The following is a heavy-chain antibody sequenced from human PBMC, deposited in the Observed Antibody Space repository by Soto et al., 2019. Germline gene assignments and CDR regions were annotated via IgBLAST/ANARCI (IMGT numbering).Heavy chain of an antibody. CDR3: ARGRQQLETRAGFDY. CDR1: GYTFTGYY. J-gene: IGHJ4*02. D-gene: IGHD6-13*01. V-gene: IGHV1-2*04. Sequence: GASVKVSCKASGYTFTGYYMHWVRQAPGQGLEWMGWINPNSGGTNYAQKFQGWVTMTRDTSISTAYMELSRLRSDDTAVYYCARGRQQLETRAGFDYWGQGTLVTVSS. CDR2: INPNSGGT.